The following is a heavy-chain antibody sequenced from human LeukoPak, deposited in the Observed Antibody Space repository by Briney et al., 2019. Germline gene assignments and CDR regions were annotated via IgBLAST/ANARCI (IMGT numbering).Heavy chain of an antibody. D-gene: IGHD4-17*01. J-gene: IGHJ6*02. CDR2: IYYSGST. CDR3: ARSVTTGDMDV. Sequence: SETLSLTCTVSGGSISSSSYSWGWIRQPPGKGLEWIGSIYYSGSTYYNPSLKSRVTISVDTSKNQFSLKLSSVTAADTAVYYCARSVTTGDMDVWGQGTTVTVSS. V-gene: IGHV4-39*01. CDR1: GGSISSSSYS.